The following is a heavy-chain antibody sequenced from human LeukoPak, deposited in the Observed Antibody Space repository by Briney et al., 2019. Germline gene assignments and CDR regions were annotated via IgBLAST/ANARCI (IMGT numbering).Heavy chain of an antibody. J-gene: IGHJ4*02. D-gene: IGHD3-16*01. Sequence: GGPLRLSCAASGFTFSSYDMHWVRQATGKGLEWVSAIGTAGDAYYPGTVKGRFTISRENAKNSLYLQMNSLRAGDTAVYYCARGYVYSYDYWGQGIMVTVSS. CDR3: ARGYVYSYDY. CDR2: IGTAGDA. V-gene: IGHV3-13*01. CDR1: GFTFSSYD.